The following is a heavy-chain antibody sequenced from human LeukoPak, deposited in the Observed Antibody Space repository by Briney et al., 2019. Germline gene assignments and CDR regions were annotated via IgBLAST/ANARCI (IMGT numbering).Heavy chain of an antibody. V-gene: IGHV3-21*01. D-gene: IGHD3-22*01. Sequence: GGSLRLSCAASGFTFSSYSMNWVRQAPGKGLQWVSSIGSSTSYIYYADSVKGRFTISRDNAKNSLYLQMSSLRAEDTAVYYCAKGPDSSGYASSAEYWGQGTLVTVSS. CDR2: IGSSTSYI. J-gene: IGHJ4*01. CDR1: GFTFSSYS. CDR3: AKGPDSSGYASSAEY.